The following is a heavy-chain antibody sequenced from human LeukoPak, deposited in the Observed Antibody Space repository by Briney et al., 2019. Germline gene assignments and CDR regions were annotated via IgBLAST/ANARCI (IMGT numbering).Heavy chain of an antibody. D-gene: IGHD2-2*01. CDR3: ARRYCSSTSCYYFDY. J-gene: IGHJ4*02. CDR1: GYTFTDYY. CDR2: INVNRGGT. Sequence: ASVTVSCTASGYTFTDYYMHWVRQAPGQGLEWMGWINVNRGGTNYAQRFQGRVTMTRDTSITTAYMELSRLKSDDTAVYYCARRYCSSTSCYYFDYWGQGTLVTVSS. V-gene: IGHV1-2*02.